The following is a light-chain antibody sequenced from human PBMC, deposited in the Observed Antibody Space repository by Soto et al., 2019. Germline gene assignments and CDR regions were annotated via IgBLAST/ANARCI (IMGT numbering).Light chain of an antibody. CDR1: QSVSSN. J-gene: IGKJ1*01. Sequence: LVLKNTAATLSTSARVISTVSFSASQSVSSNLAWYQQKPGQAHRLLIYGASTRATGIPARFSGSGSGTEFTLTICSLQSEDFAVYYCQQYNIWPRTFAEGTIVDIK. V-gene: IGKV3-15*01. CDR2: GAS. CDR3: QQYNIWPRT.